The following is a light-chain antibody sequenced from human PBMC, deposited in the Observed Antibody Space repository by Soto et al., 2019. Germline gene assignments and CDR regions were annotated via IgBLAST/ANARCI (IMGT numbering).Light chain of an antibody. J-gene: IGLJ1*01. CDR2: DVS. V-gene: IGLV2-14*01. Sequence: QSALTQPASVSGSPGQSITISCTGTSSDVGAYNYVSWYQQHPGKAPKVMIYDVSNRPSGVSDRFSGSKSGNTASLTISGLQADDEADYYCLSFAISSTYVFGTGTKVTVL. CDR1: SSDVGAYNY. CDR3: LSFAISSTYV.